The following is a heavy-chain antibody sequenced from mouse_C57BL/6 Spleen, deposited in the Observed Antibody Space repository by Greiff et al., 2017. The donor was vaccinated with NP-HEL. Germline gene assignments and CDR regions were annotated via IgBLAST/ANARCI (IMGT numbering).Heavy chain of an antibody. CDR3: ARTDYGSSLAY. CDR1: GFSLTSYG. D-gene: IGHD1-1*01. Sequence: VQRVESGPGLVQPSPSLSITCTVSGFSLTSYGVHWVRQSPGKGLEWLGVIWSGGSTDYNAAFISRLSISKDNSKSQVFFKMNSLQADDTAIYYCARTDYGSSLAYWGQGTLVTVSA. CDR2: IWSGGST. J-gene: IGHJ3*01. V-gene: IGHV2-2*01.